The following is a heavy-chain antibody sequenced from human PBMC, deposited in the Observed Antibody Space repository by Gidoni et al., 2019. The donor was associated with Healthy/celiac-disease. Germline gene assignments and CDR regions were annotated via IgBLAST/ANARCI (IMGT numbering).Heavy chain of an antibody. CDR3: ARIPYSSSPDYYYYMDV. D-gene: IGHD6-6*01. V-gene: IGHV4-39*01. CDR1: GGSISRSRYY. Sequence: QLQLPESGPGLVKPSETLSLTCTVSGGSISRSRYYWGWIRQPPGKGLEWIGSIYYSGSTYYNPSLKSRVTISVDTSKNQFSLKLSSVTAADTAVYYCARIPYSSSPDYYYYMDVWGKGTTVTVSS. CDR2: IYYSGST. J-gene: IGHJ6*03.